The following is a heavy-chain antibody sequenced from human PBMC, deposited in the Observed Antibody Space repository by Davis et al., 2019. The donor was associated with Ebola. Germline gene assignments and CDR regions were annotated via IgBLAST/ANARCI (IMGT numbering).Heavy chain of an antibody. J-gene: IGHJ4*02. CDR1: GFTFSSYS. V-gene: IGHV4-59*12. CDR2: IYYSGST. Sequence: GSLRLSCAASGFTFSSYSMNWVRQAPGKGLEWIGYIYYSGSTNYNPSLKSRVSISVDTSKNQFSLKLSSVTAADTAVYYCARVSVVVVTAIDYWGQGTLVTVSS. D-gene: IGHD2-21*02. CDR3: ARVSVVVVTAIDY.